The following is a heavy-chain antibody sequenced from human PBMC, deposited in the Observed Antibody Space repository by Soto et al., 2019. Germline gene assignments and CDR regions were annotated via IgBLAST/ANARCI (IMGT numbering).Heavy chain of an antibody. CDR3: AQENTPDYGDYVDY. J-gene: IGHJ4*02. CDR2: ISGSGTST. Sequence: EVQLLESGGGLVQPGGSLRLSCAASGFTFSSYAMSWVRQAPGKGLKWISSISGSGTSTYYADSVKGRFTISRDNSKHTMYLQMNSLRAEDTALYFCAQENTPDYGDYVDYWGQGTLVTVSS. V-gene: IGHV3-23*01. D-gene: IGHD4-17*01. CDR1: GFTFSSYA.